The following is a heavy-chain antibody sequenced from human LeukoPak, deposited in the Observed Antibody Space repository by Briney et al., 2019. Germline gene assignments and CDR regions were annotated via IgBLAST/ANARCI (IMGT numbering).Heavy chain of an antibody. D-gene: IGHD2-15*01. CDR2: IYPGDSDT. Sequence: GESLKISCKGSGYTFTTYWIGWVRQMPGKGLEWMGLIYPGDSDTIYSPSFQGQVTISADKSISTAYLQWSSLKASDTAMYYCARRQTVGVVAPGGWFDPWGQGTLVTVSS. CDR1: GYTFTTYW. J-gene: IGHJ5*02. CDR3: ARRQTVGVVAPGGWFDP. V-gene: IGHV5-51*01.